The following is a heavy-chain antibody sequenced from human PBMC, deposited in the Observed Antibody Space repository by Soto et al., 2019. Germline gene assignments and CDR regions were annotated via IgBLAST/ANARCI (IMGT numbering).Heavy chain of an antibody. CDR3: ARVHHSGSLDY. CDR1: GYTFTNYY. CDR2: INPSYDST. Sequence: QVQLVQSGAEVKKPGASVKVSCKTSGYTFTNYYMHWVRQAPGQGLEWMGVINPSYDSTTYAQKFQGRVTMTRDTSTSTVYMELSSLRSDDTAVYYCARVHHSGSLDYWGQGTLVTVSS. J-gene: IGHJ4*02. V-gene: IGHV1-46*01. D-gene: IGHD1-26*01.